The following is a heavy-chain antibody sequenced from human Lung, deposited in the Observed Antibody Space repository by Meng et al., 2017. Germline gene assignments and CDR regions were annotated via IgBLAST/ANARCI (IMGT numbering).Heavy chain of an antibody. J-gene: IGHJ4*02. V-gene: IGHV3-74*01. Sequence: EVQGVGSGGGLVQRGGSLRLSCAASGFTFSTHWMHWVRPAPGKGLEWVSRIPGDGSSTIYADSVQGRFTMSRDNAKNTLSLQMNSLRAEDTAVYYCARGGVTTDDWGQGTLVTVSS. D-gene: IGHD4-17*01. CDR2: IPGDGSST. CDR3: ARGGVTTDD. CDR1: GFTFSTHW.